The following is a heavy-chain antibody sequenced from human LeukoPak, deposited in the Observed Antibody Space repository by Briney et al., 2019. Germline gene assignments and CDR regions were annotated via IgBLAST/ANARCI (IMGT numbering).Heavy chain of an antibody. CDR3: ARHHYYDSSGYYNYWYFDL. Sequence: SVKVSCKASGYSFSDNYIHWVRQAPGQGLEWMGGIIPIFGTANYAQKFQGRVTITADESTSTAYMELSSLRSEDTAVYYCARHHYYDSSGYYNYWYFDLWGRGTLVTVSS. CDR2: IIPIFGTA. D-gene: IGHD3-22*01. V-gene: IGHV1-69*13. J-gene: IGHJ2*01. CDR1: GYSFSDNY.